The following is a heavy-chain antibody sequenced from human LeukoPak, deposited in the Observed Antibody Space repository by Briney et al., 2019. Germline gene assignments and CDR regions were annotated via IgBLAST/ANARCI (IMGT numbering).Heavy chain of an antibody. J-gene: IGHJ4*02. CDR3: TTDGVGIEGATFDY. CDR2: IKAKPHGGTT. V-gene: IGHV3-15*01. Sequence: GGSLRLPCAASGFTFINAWMAWVRQAPGKGLEWVGRIKAKPHGGTTDYAAPVKGRFTISRDDSKNTLYLQMNSLKTEDTDVYYCTTDGVGIEGATFDYWGQGILVTVSS. CDR1: GFTFINAW. D-gene: IGHD1-26*01.